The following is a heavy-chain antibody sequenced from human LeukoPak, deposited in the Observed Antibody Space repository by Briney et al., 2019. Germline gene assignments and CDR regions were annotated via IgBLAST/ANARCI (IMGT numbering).Heavy chain of an antibody. Sequence: GGSLRLSCAASGFDFDHYWMTWVRQVPGKGVEWVANMNQDGSEQYYVDSVKGRFTISRDNGKKSLYLQMNSLRAEDTAVYYCARDGNWNVVDYWGQGTLVTVSS. V-gene: IGHV3-7*01. CDR1: GFDFDHYW. J-gene: IGHJ4*02. CDR3: ARDGNWNVVDY. D-gene: IGHD1-1*01. CDR2: MNQDGSEQ.